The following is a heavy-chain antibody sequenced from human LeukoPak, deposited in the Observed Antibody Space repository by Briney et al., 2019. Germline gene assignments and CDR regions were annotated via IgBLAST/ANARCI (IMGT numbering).Heavy chain of an antibody. CDR2: ISGSGGST. CDR3: AKGSRSGYYQDYFDY. Sequence: GGSLRLSCAASGFTFSSYAMSWVRQAPGKGLEWVSAISGSGGSTYYADSVKGRFTISRDNSKNTLYLQMNSLRAEDTAVYYCAKGSRSGYYQDYFDYWGQGTLVTVSS. D-gene: IGHD3-3*01. CDR1: GFTFSSYA. J-gene: IGHJ4*02. V-gene: IGHV3-23*01.